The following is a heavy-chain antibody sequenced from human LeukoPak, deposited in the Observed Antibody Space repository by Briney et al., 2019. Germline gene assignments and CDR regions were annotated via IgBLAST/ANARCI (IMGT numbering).Heavy chain of an antibody. CDR3: ARDNYYDSSGFPFDY. D-gene: IGHD3-22*01. Sequence: SETLSLTCTVSGGSISSYYWSWIRQPPGKGLEWIGYIYYSGSTNYNPSLKSRVTISVDTSKNQFSLKLSSVTAADTAVYYCARDNYYDSSGFPFDYWGQGTLVTVSS. J-gene: IGHJ4*02. V-gene: IGHV4-59*12. CDR1: GGSISSYY. CDR2: IYYSGST.